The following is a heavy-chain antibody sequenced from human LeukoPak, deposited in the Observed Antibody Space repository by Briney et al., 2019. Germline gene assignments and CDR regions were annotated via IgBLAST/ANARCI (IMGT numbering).Heavy chain of an antibody. CDR1: GGSISSGGYY. J-gene: IGHJ5*02. CDR3: ARGASLGELLGASNWFDP. Sequence: PSQTLSLTCTVSGGSISSGGYYWSWIRQHPGKGLEWIGYIYYSGSTYYNPSLKSRVTISVDTSKNQFSLKLSSVTAADTAVYYCARGASLGELLGASNWFDPWGQGTLVTVSS. V-gene: IGHV4-31*03. CDR2: IYYSGST. D-gene: IGHD3-10*01.